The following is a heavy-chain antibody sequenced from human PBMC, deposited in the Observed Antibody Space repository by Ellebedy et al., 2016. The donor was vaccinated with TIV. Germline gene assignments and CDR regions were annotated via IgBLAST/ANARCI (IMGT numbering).Heavy chain of an antibody. CDR3: ARYLGLHWYPKPAAH. J-gene: IGHJ4*02. CDR2: ISGRGGSS. V-gene: IGHV3-23*01. D-gene: IGHD3-9*01. CDR1: GFTFSAFA. Sequence: PGGSLRLSCAASGFTFSAFAMSWVRQAPGKGLEWVSGISGRGGSSYQADSVKGRLTIARDNSKNTLFLQMNNLRAEDTAVYYCARYLGLHWYPKPAAHWGQGTLVAVSS.